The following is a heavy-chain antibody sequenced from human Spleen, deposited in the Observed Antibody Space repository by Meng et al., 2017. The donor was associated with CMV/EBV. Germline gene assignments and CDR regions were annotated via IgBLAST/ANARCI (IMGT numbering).Heavy chain of an antibody. V-gene: IGHV3-30*02. Sequence: GESLKISCAASGFTFSSYEMNWVRQAPGKGLEWVAFIRYDGSNKYYADSVKGRFTISRDNSKNTLYLQMNSLRAEDTAVYYCAKDIDYGDYWGQGTLVTVSS. J-gene: IGHJ4*02. CDR2: IRYDGSNK. D-gene: IGHD1-26*01. CDR1: GFTFSSYE. CDR3: AKDIDYGDY.